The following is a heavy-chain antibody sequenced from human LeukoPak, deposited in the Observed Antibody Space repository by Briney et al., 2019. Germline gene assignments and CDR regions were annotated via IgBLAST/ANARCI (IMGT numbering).Heavy chain of an antibody. J-gene: IGHJ4*02. D-gene: IGHD3-3*01. V-gene: IGHV3-9*01. Sequence: GRSLRLSCAASGFTFDDYAMHWVRQALGKGLEWVSGISWNSGSIGYADSVKGRFTISRDNAKNSLYLQMNSLRAEDTALYYCAKDTFLDYWGQGTLVTVSS. CDR1: GFTFDDYA. CDR3: AKDTFLDY. CDR2: ISWNSGSI.